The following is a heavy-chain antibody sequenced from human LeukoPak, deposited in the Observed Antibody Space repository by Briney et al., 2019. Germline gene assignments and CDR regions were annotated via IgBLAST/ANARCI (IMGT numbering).Heavy chain of an antibody. D-gene: IGHD1-26*01. J-gene: IGHJ4*02. CDR2: IYSGGDT. CDR1: GFTVSSNY. V-gene: IGHV3-53*01. Sequence: GGSLRLSCAAFGFTVSSNYMSWVRQAPGKGLEWVSIIYSGGDTYYADSVKGRFTISRDNSKNTLYLQMNSLRADDTAVYYCARHTPRGGAYFFDYWGQGTLVTVSS. CDR3: ARHTPRGGAYFFDY.